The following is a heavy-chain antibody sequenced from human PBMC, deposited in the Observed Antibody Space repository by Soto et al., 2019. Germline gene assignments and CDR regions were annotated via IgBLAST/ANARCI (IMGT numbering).Heavy chain of an antibody. D-gene: IGHD6-19*01. Sequence: SETLSLTCAVSGGSFTSNNWWTWVRQPPGQGLEWIGEIYRTGSTNYNPSLKSRVTISLDKSKNTLYLQMNSLRAEDTAVYYCAKPAVAGPAYYYYDYWGQGTLVTVSS. J-gene: IGHJ4*02. CDR3: AKPAVAGPAYYYYDY. CDR1: GGSFTSNNW. CDR2: IYRTGST. V-gene: IGHV4-4*02.